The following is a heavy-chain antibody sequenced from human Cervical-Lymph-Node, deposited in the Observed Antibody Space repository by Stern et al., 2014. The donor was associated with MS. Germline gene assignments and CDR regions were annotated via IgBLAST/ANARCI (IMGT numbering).Heavy chain of an antibody. Sequence: QVHLVESGAEVKKPGASVTVSCKASGYTFTSYYMHWVRQPPGQGLEWMGIINPRGGSTSNAQKFQGRVTMNRDTSTSTVHMELSSLRSEDTAVYYCAREVAGHRLGMMDVWGQGTTVTVSS. CDR2: INPRGGST. CDR3: AREVAGHRLGMMDV. J-gene: IGHJ6*02. D-gene: IGHD6-19*01. CDR1: GYTFTSYY. V-gene: IGHV1-46*01.